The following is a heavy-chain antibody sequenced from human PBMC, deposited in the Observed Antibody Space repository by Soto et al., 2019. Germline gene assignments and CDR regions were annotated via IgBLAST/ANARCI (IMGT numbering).Heavy chain of an antibody. CDR1: GYSFTSYW. CDR3: ARAPHYYGSGSYVATSIDY. Sequence: GESLKISCKGSGYSFTSYWIGWVRQMPGKGLEWMGIIYPGDSDTRYSPSFQGKVTISADKSISTAYLQWSSLKASDTAMYYCARAPHYYGSGSYVATSIDYWGQGTLVTVSS. CDR2: IYPGDSDT. V-gene: IGHV5-51*01. D-gene: IGHD3-10*01. J-gene: IGHJ4*02.